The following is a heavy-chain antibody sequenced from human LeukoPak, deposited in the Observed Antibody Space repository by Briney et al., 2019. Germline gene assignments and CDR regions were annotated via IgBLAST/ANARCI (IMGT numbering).Heavy chain of an antibody. CDR3: AREIAPNDYFDY. Sequence: ASVKVSCKASGYTFTSYYMHWVRQAPGQGLEWMGIINPSGGSTSYAQKFQGRVTMTRDTSISTAYMELSRLRSDGTAVYYCAREIAPNDYFDYWGQGTLVTVSS. D-gene: IGHD2-21*01. J-gene: IGHJ4*02. V-gene: IGHV1-46*01. CDR2: INPSGGST. CDR1: GYTFTSYY.